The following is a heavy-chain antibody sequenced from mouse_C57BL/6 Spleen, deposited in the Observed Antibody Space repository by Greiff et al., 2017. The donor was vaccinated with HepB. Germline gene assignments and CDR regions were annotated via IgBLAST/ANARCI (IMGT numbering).Heavy chain of an antibody. Sequence: QVHVKQSGAELARPGASVKLSCKASGYTFTSYGISWVKQRTGQGLEWIGEIYPRSGNTYYNEKFKGKATLTADKSSSTAYMELRSLTSEDSAVYFCARRGYYDYDEGDYWGQGTTLTVSS. V-gene: IGHV1-81*01. D-gene: IGHD2-4*01. CDR1: GYTFTSYG. CDR3: ARRGYYDYDEGDY. CDR2: IYPRSGNT. J-gene: IGHJ2*01.